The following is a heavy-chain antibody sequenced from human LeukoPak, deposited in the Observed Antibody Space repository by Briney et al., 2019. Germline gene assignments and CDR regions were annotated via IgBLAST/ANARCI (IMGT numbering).Heavy chain of an antibody. V-gene: IGHV4-39*01. CDR3: ARQGIAVADAEYFQH. CDR2: IYYSGST. J-gene: IGHJ1*01. CDR1: GGSISSSSYY. Sequence: PSETLPLTCTVSGGSISSSSYYWGWIRQPPGKGLEWIGSIYYSGSTYYNPSLKSRVTISVDTSKNQFSLKLSSVTAADTAVYYCARQGIAVADAEYFQHWGQGTLVTVSS. D-gene: IGHD6-19*01.